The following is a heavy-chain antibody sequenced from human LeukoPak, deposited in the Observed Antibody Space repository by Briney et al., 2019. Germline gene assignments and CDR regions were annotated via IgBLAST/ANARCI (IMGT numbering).Heavy chain of an antibody. CDR1: GFTFSDYY. CDR2: ISSSGSTI. Sequence: GGSLRLSCAASGFTFSDYYMSWIRQAPGKGLEWVSYISSSGSTIYYADSVKGRFTISRDNAKNSLYLQVNSLRAEDTAVYYCARDSGSYWSEGAFDIWGQGTMVTVSS. CDR3: ARDSGSYWSEGAFDI. J-gene: IGHJ3*02. D-gene: IGHD1-26*01. V-gene: IGHV3-11*01.